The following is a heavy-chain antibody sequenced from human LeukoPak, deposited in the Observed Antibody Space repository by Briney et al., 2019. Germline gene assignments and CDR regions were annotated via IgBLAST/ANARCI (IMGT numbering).Heavy chain of an antibody. CDR2: IYYSGST. CDR1: GGSISSSSYY. D-gene: IGHD6-6*01. J-gene: IGHJ4*02. CDR3: ARGKRIADRQYYFDY. V-gene: IGHV4-39*07. Sequence: SETLSLTCTVSGGSISSSSYYWGWIRQPPGKGLEWIGSIYYSGSTYYNPSVKSRVTISVDRSKNQCSLKLSSVTAADTAVYYCARGKRIADRQYYFDYWGQGTLVTVSS.